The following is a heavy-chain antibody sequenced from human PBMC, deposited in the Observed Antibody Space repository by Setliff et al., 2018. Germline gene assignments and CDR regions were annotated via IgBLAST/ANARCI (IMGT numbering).Heavy chain of an antibody. CDR3: ASQPGVPQIDGFDI. J-gene: IGHJ3*02. CDR2: IYYSGST. V-gene: IGHV4-39*01. CDR1: GGSISEPNYY. Sequence: PSETLSLTCTVSGGSISEPNYYWSWIRQPVGKGLEWIGSIYYSGSTYYNPSLKSRVTISVDTSKNQFSLKVNSVTAADTAVYYCASQPGVPQIDGFDIWGQGTMVTVSS.